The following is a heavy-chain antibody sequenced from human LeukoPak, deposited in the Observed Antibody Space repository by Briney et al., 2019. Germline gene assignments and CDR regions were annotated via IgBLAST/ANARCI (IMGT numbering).Heavy chain of an antibody. Sequence: GRSLRLSCAASGFTLDDYAMHWVRQAPGKGLEWVSGISWNSGSIGYADSVKGRFTISRDNAKNSLYLQMNSLRAEDTALYYCARVVPAAVRDYGMDVWGQGTTVTVSS. V-gene: IGHV3-9*01. CDR1: GFTLDDYA. J-gene: IGHJ6*02. D-gene: IGHD2-2*01. CDR3: ARVVPAAVRDYGMDV. CDR2: ISWNSGSI.